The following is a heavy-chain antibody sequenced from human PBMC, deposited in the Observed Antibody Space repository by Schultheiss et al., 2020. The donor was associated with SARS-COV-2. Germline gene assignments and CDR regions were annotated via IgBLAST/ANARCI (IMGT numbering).Heavy chain of an antibody. Sequence: GGSLRLSCAASGFTVSSNYMSWVRQAPGKGLEWVSSIGGSGTKTYYADSVRGRFAISRDNSKNTLYLQMNSLRAEDTAVYYCARGRGSWYYDSSGYSLDYWGQGTLVTVSS. V-gene: IGHV3-23*01. D-gene: IGHD3-22*01. J-gene: IGHJ4*02. CDR1: GFTVSSNY. CDR3: ARGRGSWYYDSSGYSLDY. CDR2: IGGSGTKT.